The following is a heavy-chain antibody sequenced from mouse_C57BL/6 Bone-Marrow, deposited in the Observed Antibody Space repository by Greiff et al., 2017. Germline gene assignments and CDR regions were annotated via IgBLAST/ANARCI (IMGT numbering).Heavy chain of an antibody. Sequence: QVQLKESGAELARPGASVKLSCKASGYTFTSYGISWVKQRTGQGLEWIGEIYPRSGNTYYNEKFKGKATLTADKSSSTAYMELRSRTSEDSAVYFCALLPFLPWFAYWGQGTLVTVSA. V-gene: IGHV1-81*01. CDR1: GYTFTSYG. CDR3: ALLPFLPWFAY. J-gene: IGHJ3*01. D-gene: IGHD2-1*01. CDR2: IYPRSGNT.